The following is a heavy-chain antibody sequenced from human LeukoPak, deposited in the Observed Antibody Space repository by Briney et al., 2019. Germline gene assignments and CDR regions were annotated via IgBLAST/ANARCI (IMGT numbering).Heavy chain of an antibody. J-gene: IGHJ4*02. V-gene: IGHV4-39*07. CDR2: IYYSGST. Sequence: SETLSLTCTVSGGSISSSSYYWGWIRQPPGKGLEWIGSIYYSGSTYYNPSLKSRVTISVDTSKNQFSLKLSSVTAADTAVYYCARVYYDSSGPLDYWGQGTLVTVSS. D-gene: IGHD3-22*01. CDR3: ARVYYDSSGPLDY. CDR1: GGSISSSSYY.